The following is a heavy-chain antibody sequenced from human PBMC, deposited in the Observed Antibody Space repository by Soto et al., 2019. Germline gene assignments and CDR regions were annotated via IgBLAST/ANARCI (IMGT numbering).Heavy chain of an antibody. CDR3: ARDHLILPAHDFFYGSDV. CDR2: IPQEGVDG. CDR1: GXAFSMYS. Sequence: LRLSCEVSGXAFSMYSMSWVRQTPGKGLEWVAKIPQEGVDGHYADSVKGRFTISRDNGRNSLYLQMNNLRAEDTAVYYCARDHLILPAHDFFYGSDVWGRGATVTVSS. J-gene: IGHJ6*02. V-gene: IGHV3-7*03. D-gene: IGHD2-21*02.